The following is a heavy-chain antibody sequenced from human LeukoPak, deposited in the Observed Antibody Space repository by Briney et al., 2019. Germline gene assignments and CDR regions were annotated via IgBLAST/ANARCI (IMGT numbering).Heavy chain of an antibody. CDR2: IWSDGSNK. J-gene: IGHJ6*02. CDR1: GFTFSGFG. V-gene: IGHV3-33*08. D-gene: IGHD3-10*01. CDR3: ARALFAGAFYGMDV. Sequence: GGSLRLSCAASGFTFSGFGMTWVRQAPGKGLEWVAIIWSDGSNKYYADSVKGRFTISRDNSKNTLYLQMNSLRAEDTAVYYCARALFAGAFYGMDVWGQGTTVTVSS.